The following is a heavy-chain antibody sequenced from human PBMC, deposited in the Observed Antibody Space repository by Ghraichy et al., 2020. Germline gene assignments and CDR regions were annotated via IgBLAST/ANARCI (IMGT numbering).Heavy chain of an antibody. D-gene: IGHD3-22*01. Sequence: GESLNISCAASGFTFSNAWMSWVRQAPGKGLEWVGHIKSNTDGGTTDYAAPVKGRFTISRDDSKNTLYLQMNSLKTEDTAVYYCTTDPMTTSYYDSSAYYTFDYWGQGTLVAVSS. V-gene: IGHV3-15*01. CDR1: GFTFSNAW. J-gene: IGHJ4*02. CDR2: IKSNTDGGTT. CDR3: TTDPMTTSYYDSSAYYTFDY.